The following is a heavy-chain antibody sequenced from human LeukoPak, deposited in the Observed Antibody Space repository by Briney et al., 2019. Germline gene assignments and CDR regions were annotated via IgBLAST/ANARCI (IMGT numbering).Heavy chain of an antibody. CDR1: GGSFSGYY. CDR2: INHSGST. V-gene: IGHV4-34*01. J-gene: IGHJ4*02. D-gene: IGHD1-26*01. CDR3: ARHGASGSYLYYFDY. Sequence: SETLSLTCAVYGGSFSGYYWSWIRQPPGKGLEWIGEINHSGSTNYNPSLKSRVTISVDTSKNQFSLKLSSVTAADTAVYFCARHGASGSYLYYFDYWGQGTLVTVSS.